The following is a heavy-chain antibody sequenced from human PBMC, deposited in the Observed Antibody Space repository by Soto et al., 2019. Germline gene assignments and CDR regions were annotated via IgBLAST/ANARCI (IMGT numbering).Heavy chain of an antibody. CDR3: ARGPDINF. J-gene: IGHJ4*02. Sequence: SETLSLTCAVYGGSFSGYYWSWIRQPPGKGLEWIGEINHSGSTNYNPSLKSRVTISVDTSKNQFSLKLSSVTAADTAVYYCARGPDINFWGQGTLVTVSS. V-gene: IGHV4-34*01. CDR2: INHSGST. CDR1: GGSFSGYY.